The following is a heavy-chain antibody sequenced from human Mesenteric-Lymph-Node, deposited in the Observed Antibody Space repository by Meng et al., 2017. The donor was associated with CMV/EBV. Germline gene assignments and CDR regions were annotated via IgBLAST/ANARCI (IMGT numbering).Heavy chain of an antibody. D-gene: IGHD2-2*02. CDR3: ARRGCSSTSCYTVAFSYYFDY. CDR1: GFTFSSYS. Sequence: GGSLRLSCAASGFTFSSYSMNWVRQAPGKGLEWVSSISSSSSYIYYADSVKGRFTISRDNAKNSLYLQMNSLRAEDTAVYYCARRGCSSTSCYTVAFSYYFDYWGQGTLVTVSS. CDR2: ISSSSSYI. J-gene: IGHJ4*02. V-gene: IGHV3-21*01.